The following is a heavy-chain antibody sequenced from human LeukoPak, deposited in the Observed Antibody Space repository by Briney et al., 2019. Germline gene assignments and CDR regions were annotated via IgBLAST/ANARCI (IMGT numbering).Heavy chain of an antibody. Sequence: GGSLRLSCAASGFTFSDYYMSWIRQAPGKGLEWVSYISSSGSTIYYADSVKGRFTISRDSAKNSLYLQMNSLRAEDTAVYYCARDRRYCSGGSCYSNYYYYYGMDVWGQGTTVTVSS. D-gene: IGHD2-15*01. CDR2: ISSSGSTI. CDR3: ARDRRYCSGGSCYSNYYYYYGMDV. J-gene: IGHJ6*02. CDR1: GFTFSDYY. V-gene: IGHV3-11*01.